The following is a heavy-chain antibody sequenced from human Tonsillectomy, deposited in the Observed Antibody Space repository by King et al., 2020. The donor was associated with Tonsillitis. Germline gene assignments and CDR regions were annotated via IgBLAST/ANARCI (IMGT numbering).Heavy chain of an antibody. Sequence: QLVQSGPEMRKPGASVKVSCKASGYTFTDYYMHWVRQAPGQGLEWMGWIDPNSGGTNYAQKFQGRVTMTSGTSINTAYMELTGLRSDDTAVYYCARDLLEAVAVYFFAYWGQGTLVTVSS. CDR2: IDPNSGGT. D-gene: IGHD6-19*01. CDR1: GYTFTDYY. CDR3: ARDLLEAVAVYFFAY. V-gene: IGHV1-2*02. J-gene: IGHJ4*02.